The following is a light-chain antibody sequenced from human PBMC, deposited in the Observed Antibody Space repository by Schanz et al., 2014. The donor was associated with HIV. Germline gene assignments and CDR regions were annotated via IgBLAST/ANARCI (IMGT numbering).Light chain of an antibody. CDR1: TGAVTSGHY. V-gene: IGLV7-46*01. CDR2: DTN. J-gene: IGLJ3*02. Sequence: QAVVTQESSLTVSPGGTVTLTCGSSTGAVTSGHYAYWFQQKPGQAPRTLIHDTNNRHSWTPARFSGSLLGGKAALTLSGVQPEDEAEYYCLLYFGDSWLFGGGTKLTVL. CDR3: LLYFGDSWL.